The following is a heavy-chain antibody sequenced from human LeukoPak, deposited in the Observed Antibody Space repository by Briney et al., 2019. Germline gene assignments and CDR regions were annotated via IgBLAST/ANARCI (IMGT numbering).Heavy chain of an antibody. Sequence: GGSLRLSCAASGFTFSNAWMSWVRQAPGKGLEWVGRIKSKTDGGTTDYAAPVKGRFTISRDNSKNTLYLQMNSLRTEDTAVYYCAKDSAKTLYGDYGMDVWGQGTTVTVSS. CDR2: IKSKTDGGTT. V-gene: IGHV3-15*01. CDR1: GFTFSNAW. CDR3: AKDSAKTLYGDYGMDV. D-gene: IGHD4-17*01. J-gene: IGHJ6*02.